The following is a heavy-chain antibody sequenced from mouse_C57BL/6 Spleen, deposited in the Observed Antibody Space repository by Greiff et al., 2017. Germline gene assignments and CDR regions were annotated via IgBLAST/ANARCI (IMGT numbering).Heavy chain of an antibody. V-gene: IGHV5-16*01. CDR3: ARDGNPYAMDY. D-gene: IGHD2-1*01. CDR1: GFTFSDYY. CDR2: INYDGSST. J-gene: IGHJ4*01. Sequence: EVQLQQSEGGLVQPGSSMKLSCTASGFTFSDYYMAWVRQVPEKGLEWVANINYDGSSTYYLDSLKSRFIISRDNAKNILYLQMSSLKSEDTSTYYCARDGNPYAMDYWGQGTSVTVSS.